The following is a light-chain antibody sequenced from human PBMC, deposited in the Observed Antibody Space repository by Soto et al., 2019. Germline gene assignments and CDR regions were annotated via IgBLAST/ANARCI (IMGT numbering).Light chain of an antibody. CDR2: DVS. Sequence: QPALTQPASVSGSPGQTITISCVGTSGDIGDYNYVSWYQQHPGKVPKVIIYDVSNRPSGVSYRFSGTKSGNTASLTVSGLQAEDEADYYCCSYTRSGTLISGTGTRVTVL. CDR3: CSYTRSGTLI. V-gene: IGLV2-14*01. J-gene: IGLJ1*01. CDR1: SGDIGDYNY.